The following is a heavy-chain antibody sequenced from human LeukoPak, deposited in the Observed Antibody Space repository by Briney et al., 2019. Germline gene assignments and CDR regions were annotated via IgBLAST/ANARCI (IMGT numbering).Heavy chain of an antibody. D-gene: IGHD7-27*01. J-gene: IGHJ4*02. CDR2: IIPIFGTA. CDR3: ARANRPNWGRGGSHFDY. CDR1: GGTFSSYA. V-gene: IGHV1-69*05. Sequence: ASVKVSCKASGGTFSSYAISWVRQAPGQGLEWMGGIIPIFGTANYAQKFQGRVTITTDESTSTAYMELSSLRSEDTAVYYCARANRPNWGRGGSHFDYWGQGTLVTVSS.